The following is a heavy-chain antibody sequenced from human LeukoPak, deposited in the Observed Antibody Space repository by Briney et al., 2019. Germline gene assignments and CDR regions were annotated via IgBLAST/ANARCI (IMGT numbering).Heavy chain of an antibody. V-gene: IGHV1-2*02. J-gene: IGHJ4*02. D-gene: IGHD2-15*01. CDR1: GYTLTGYY. CDR3: ARDLGEGYCSGGSCYEVPYYFDY. Sequence: VASVKVSCKASGYTLTGYYMHWVRQAPGQGLEWMGWINPNSGGTNYAQKFQGRVTMTRDTSISTAYMELSRLRSDDTAVYYCARDLGEGYCSGGSCYEVPYYFDYWGQGTLVTVSS. CDR2: INPNSGGT.